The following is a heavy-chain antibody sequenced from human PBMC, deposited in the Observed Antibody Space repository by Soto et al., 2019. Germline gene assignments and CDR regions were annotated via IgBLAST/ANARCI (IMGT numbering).Heavy chain of an antibody. Sequence: ASVKFSCKASGYTFTSYYMHWVRQAPGQGLEWMGISNPSGGSTSYAQKFQGRVTMTRDTSTSTVYMELSSLRSEDTAVYYCARALPRSSGYSYGALDYWDQGTQVTVSS. CDR2: SNPSGGST. D-gene: IGHD5-18*01. J-gene: IGHJ4*02. CDR1: GYTFTSYY. V-gene: IGHV1-46*01. CDR3: ARALPRSSGYSYGALDY.